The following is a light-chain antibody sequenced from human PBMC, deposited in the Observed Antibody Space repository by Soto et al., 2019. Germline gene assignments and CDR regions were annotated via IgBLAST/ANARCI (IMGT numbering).Light chain of an antibody. CDR1: QDISGY. CDR3: QQAKTFPRT. V-gene: IGKV1-12*01. CDR2: GAF. J-gene: IGKJ3*01. Sequence: DIQMTQAPSSVSASVGDRVTITCRTSQDISGYLRWFQQKPGKAPKLLISGAFALQSGVPSRFSGSGTGTVFTLPISSLQLGDFATYYCQQAKTFPRTFGPGTRVHI.